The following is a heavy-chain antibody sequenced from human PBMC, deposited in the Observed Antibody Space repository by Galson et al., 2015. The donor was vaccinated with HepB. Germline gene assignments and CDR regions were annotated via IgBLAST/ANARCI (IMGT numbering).Heavy chain of an antibody. CDR1: GFTFSSYG. J-gene: IGHJ4*02. CDR3: ARDFGLNYFDY. CDR2: IWYDGSNK. V-gene: IGHV3-33*01. Sequence: SLRLSCAASGFTFSSYGMHWVRQAPGKGLEWVAVIWYDGSNKYYADSVKGRFTISRDNSKNTLYLQMNSLRAEDTAMYYCARDFGLNYFDYWGQGTLVTVSS. D-gene: IGHD3-3*01.